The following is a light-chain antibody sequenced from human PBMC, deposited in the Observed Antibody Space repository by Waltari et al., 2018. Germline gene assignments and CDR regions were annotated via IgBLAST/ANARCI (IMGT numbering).Light chain of an antibody. J-gene: IGKJ1*01. CDR1: QSVSSN. Sequence: EIVMTQSPATLSVSPGERGTLSCRASQSVSSNLAWYQQKPGQAPRLLIYGASTRATGIPARFRGSGSGTEFTLTISSLQSEDFAVYYCQQYNNWHTWTFGQGTKVEIK. V-gene: IGKV3-15*01. CDR3: QQYNNWHTWT. CDR2: GAS.